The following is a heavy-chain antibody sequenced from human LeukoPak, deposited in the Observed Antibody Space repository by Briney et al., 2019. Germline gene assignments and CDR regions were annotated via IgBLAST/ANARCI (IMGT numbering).Heavy chain of an antibody. CDR2: ISWNSGSI. V-gene: IGHV3-9*01. CDR3: AKLGPKHQDRNNIAAAGRQPFDY. J-gene: IGHJ4*02. CDR1: GFTFDDYA. Sequence: GGSLRLSCAASGFTFDDYAMHWVRYAPGKGLEWVSGISWNSGSIGYADSVKGRFTISRDNAKNSLYLQMNSLRAEDTALYYCAKLGPKHQDRNNIAAAGRQPFDYWGQGTLVTVSS. D-gene: IGHD6-13*01.